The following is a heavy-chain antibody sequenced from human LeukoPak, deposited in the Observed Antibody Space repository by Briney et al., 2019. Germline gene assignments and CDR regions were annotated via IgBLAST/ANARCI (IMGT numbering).Heavy chain of an antibody. V-gene: IGHV5-51*01. D-gene: IGHD3-16*01. CDR3: ARQITFGGVYYFDY. CDR1: GYRFSSNW. CDR2: IYPDDSDT. J-gene: IGHJ4*02. Sequence: GESLKISCKGSGYRFSSNWIAWVRQMPGKGLEWMGIIYPDDSDTRYSPSFRGQVTISADKSISTAYLQWSSLKASDTAMYYCARQITFGGVYYFDYWGQGTLVTVSS.